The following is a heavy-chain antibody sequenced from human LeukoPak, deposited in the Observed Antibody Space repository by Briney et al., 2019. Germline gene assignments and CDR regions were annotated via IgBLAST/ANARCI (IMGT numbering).Heavy chain of an antibody. Sequence: ASVKVSCKASGYTFTAYYIHWVRHAPGQGLEWMGWINPSSGGTYYAQSFQGRVTMTRDTSISTAYMELRRLRSDDTAVYYCARAALGVWFGEPLGGTTEYWGQGTLVTVSS. J-gene: IGHJ4*02. CDR1: GYTFTAYY. CDR3: ARAALGVWFGEPLGGTTEY. V-gene: IGHV1-2*02. D-gene: IGHD3-10*01. CDR2: INPSSGGT.